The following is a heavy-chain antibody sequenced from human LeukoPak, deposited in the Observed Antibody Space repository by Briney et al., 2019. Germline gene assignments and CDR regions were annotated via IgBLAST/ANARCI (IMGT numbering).Heavy chain of an antibody. CDR2: ISSSGSTI. CDR1: GFTFSDYY. Sequence: SGGSLRLSCAASGFTFSDYYMGWIRQAPGKGLEWVSYISSSGSTIYYADSVKGRFTISRDNAKNSLYLQMNSLRAEDTAVYYCARERPDYYYYMDVWGKGTTVTVSS. V-gene: IGHV3-11*04. CDR3: ARERPDYYYYMDV. D-gene: IGHD1-14*01. J-gene: IGHJ6*03.